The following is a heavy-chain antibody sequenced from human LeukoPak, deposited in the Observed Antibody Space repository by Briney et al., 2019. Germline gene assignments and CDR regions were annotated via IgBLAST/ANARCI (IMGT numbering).Heavy chain of an antibody. CDR1: GGSFSGYY. CDR3: ARAPIVVVPAANGEGGYYYYYMDV. Sequence: SETLSLTCAVYGGSFSGYYWSWIRQPAGKGLEWIGRIYTSGSTNYNPSLKSRVTMSVDTSKNQFSLKLSSVTAADTAVYYCARAPIVVVPAANGEGGYYYYYMDVWGKGTTVTISS. D-gene: IGHD2-2*01. J-gene: IGHJ6*03. CDR2: IYTSGST. V-gene: IGHV4-59*10.